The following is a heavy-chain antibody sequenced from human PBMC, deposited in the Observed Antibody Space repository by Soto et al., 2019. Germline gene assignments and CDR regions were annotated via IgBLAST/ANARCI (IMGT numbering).Heavy chain of an antibody. CDR3: ARHDLMGDIYFDY. Sequence: SETLSLTCTVSGGSISSSSYYWGWIRQPPGKGLEWIGSIYYSGSTYYNPSLKSRVTISVDTSKNQFSLKLSSVTAADTAVYYCARHDLMGDIYFDYWGQGTLVTVSS. J-gene: IGHJ4*02. D-gene: IGHD3-16*01. CDR2: IYYSGST. CDR1: GGSISSSSYY. V-gene: IGHV4-39*01.